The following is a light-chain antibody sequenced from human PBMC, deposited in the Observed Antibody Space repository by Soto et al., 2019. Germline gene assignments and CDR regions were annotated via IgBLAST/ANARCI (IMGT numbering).Light chain of an antibody. J-gene: IGKJ3*01. Sequence: IHTTPSPSTLAATGAARVTITCLASKSISSWLAWYQQKPGKAPKLLISKASSLESGVPSRFSGSGSGTEFTLPISSLQPDDFGTYFCQHYSSYPFTFGPGTKVDIK. CDR3: QHYSSYPFT. V-gene: IGKV1-5*03. CDR2: KAS. CDR1: KSISSW.